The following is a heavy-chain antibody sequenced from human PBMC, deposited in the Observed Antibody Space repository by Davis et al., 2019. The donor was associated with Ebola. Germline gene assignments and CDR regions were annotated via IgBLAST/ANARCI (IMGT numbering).Heavy chain of an antibody. CDR1: GYTFTGYY. CDR2: INPNSGGT. V-gene: IGHV1-2*02. D-gene: IGHD3-22*01. J-gene: IGHJ4*02. Sequence: ASVTVSCKASGYTFTGYYMHWVRQAPGQGLEWMGWINPNSGGTNYAQKFQGRVTMTRDTSISTAYMELSRLRSDDTAVYYCARMIAPVNYYDSSGYYLRHEKFDYWGQGTLVTVSS. CDR3: ARMIAPVNYYDSSGYYLRHEKFDY.